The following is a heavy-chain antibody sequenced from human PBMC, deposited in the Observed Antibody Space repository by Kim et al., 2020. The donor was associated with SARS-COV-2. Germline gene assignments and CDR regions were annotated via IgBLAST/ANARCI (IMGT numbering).Heavy chain of an antibody. CDR3: ARDMNPTVYDY. CDR2: VNAANDKT. J-gene: IGHJ4*02. D-gene: IGHD4-4*01. V-gene: IGHV1-3*01. CDR1: GYTFKSYP. Sequence: ASVKVSYKAFGYTFKSYPIHWLRQASGQRLEWMGWVNAANDKTKYSQKFQGRVTITRDTSANTAYMDLSSLTSEDTAIYYCARDMNPTVYDYWGQGTLVTVSS.